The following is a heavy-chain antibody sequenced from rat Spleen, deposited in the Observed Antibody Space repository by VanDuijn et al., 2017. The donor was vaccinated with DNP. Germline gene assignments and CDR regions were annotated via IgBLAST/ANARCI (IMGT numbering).Heavy chain of an antibody. J-gene: IGHJ3*01. D-gene: IGHD1-2*01. CDR1: VYSITSNY. Sequence: EVQLQESGPGLVKPSQSLSLTCSVTVYSITSNYWGWIRKLPGNKMEWMGYISYSGSTSYNPSLKSRISISRDTSKNQFFLQLNSVTTEDTATYYCARTDFYSTYIPFAYWGQGTLVSVSA. CDR2: ISYSGST. CDR3: ARTDFYSTYIPFAY. V-gene: IGHV3-1*01.